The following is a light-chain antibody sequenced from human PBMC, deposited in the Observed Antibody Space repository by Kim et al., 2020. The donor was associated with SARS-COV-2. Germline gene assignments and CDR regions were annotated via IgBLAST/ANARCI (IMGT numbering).Light chain of an antibody. CDR3: QVWDSSSDHRV. CDR1: NIEDHS. J-gene: IGLJ3*02. V-gene: IGLV3-21*04. Sequence: PGETTSITCGGNNIEDHSVHWYQQRPGQAPVLVIYFDTDRPSGIPERFSGSNSGNTATLSISRVEAGDEADYYCQVWDSSSDHRVFGGGTQLTVL. CDR2: FDT.